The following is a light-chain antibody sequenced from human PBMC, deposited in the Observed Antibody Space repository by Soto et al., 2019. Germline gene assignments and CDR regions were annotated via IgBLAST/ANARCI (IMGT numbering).Light chain of an antibody. CDR2: GAS. CDR3: QQYGSSPRT. V-gene: IGKV3-20*01. CDR1: QSVSSNY. Sequence: ENVLTQSPGTLSLSPGERATLSCRASQSVSSNYLAWYQHKPGQAPRLLIYGASSRATGIPDRFSGSGSGTDLTLTISRLEPEDFAVYYCQQYGSSPRTFGQGTKVEIK. J-gene: IGKJ1*01.